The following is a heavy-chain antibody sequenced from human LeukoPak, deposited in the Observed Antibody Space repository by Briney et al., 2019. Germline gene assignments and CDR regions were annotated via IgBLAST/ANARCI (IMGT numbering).Heavy chain of an antibody. Sequence: GESLKISCQGSEYSFATYWIAWLRQMPGKGLEWMGIIYPSDSDTRYSPSFQGQVTISADKSIKTAYLQWSSLKASDTAMYYCARPLQGIVGATGFDYWGQGTLVAVSS. CDR3: ARPLQGIVGATGFDY. D-gene: IGHD1-26*01. J-gene: IGHJ4*02. CDR1: EYSFATYW. CDR2: IYPSDSDT. V-gene: IGHV5-51*01.